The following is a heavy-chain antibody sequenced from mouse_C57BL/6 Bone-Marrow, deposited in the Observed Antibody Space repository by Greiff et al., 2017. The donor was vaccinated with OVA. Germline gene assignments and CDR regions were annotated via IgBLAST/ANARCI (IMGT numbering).Heavy chain of an antibody. V-gene: IGHV14-4*01. J-gene: IGHJ3*01. CDR2: IDPENGDT. CDR3: TSFITTVVAPFAY. CDR1: GFNIKDDY. D-gene: IGHD1-1*01. Sequence: EVQLQQSGAELVRPGASVKLSCTASGFNIKDDYMHWVQQRPEQGLEWIGWIDPENGDTEYASKFQGKATITADTSSNTAYLQLSSLTSEDTAVYYCTSFITTVVAPFAYWGQGTLVTVSA.